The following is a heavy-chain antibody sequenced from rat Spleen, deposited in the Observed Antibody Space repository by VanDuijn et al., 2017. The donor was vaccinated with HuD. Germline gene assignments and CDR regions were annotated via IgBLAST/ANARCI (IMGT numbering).Heavy chain of an antibody. CDR3: TGAGYLRDWYFDY. CDR1: GFTFNNYW. D-gene: IGHD2-2*01. J-gene: IGHJ2*01. V-gene: IGHV5-31*01. Sequence: EVQLVESDGGLVQPGRSLKLSCVASGFTFNNYWMTWIRQAPGKGLEWVASITNTGGSTYYPDSVKGRFTISRDNAKNTQYLQMDSLRSDDTATYYCTGAGYLRDWYFDYWGQGVMVTVSS. CDR2: ITNTGGST.